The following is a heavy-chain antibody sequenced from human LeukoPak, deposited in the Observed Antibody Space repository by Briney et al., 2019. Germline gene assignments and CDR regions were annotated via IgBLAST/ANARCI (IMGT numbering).Heavy chain of an antibody. Sequence: GGSLRLSCAASGFTFSSYAMHWVRQAPGKGLEWVANIKQDGSEKYYVDSVKGRFTISRDNAKNSLYLQMNSLRAEDTAVYYCASYSASDAFDIWGQGTMVTVSS. CDR2: IKQDGSEK. V-gene: IGHV3-7*01. J-gene: IGHJ3*02. D-gene: IGHD2-21*01. CDR3: ASYSASDAFDI. CDR1: GFTFSSYA.